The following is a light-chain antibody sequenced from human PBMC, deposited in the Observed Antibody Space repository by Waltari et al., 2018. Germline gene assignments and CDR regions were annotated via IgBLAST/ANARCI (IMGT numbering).Light chain of an antibody. CDR2: NNY. Sequence: QSVLTQSHSASGTPGQRVSMSCYGSSSNIGNNPVTWYQQLPGTAPKLLIYNNYQRPSGVPDRFSGSKSGTSASLAISGLQSEDEADYYCATWDDSLNGRVFGGGTKLTVL. J-gene: IGLJ3*02. CDR3: ATWDDSLNGRV. V-gene: IGLV1-44*01. CDR1: SSNIGNNP.